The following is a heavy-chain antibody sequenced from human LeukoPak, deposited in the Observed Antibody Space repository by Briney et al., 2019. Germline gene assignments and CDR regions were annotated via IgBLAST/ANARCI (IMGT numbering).Heavy chain of an antibody. CDR3: ARSPYDCDAFDI. D-gene: IGHD3-16*01. Sequence: GGSLRLSCAASGFTFSSYWMHWVRQAPGKGLVWVSRINSDGSSTSYADSVKGRFTISRDNAKNTLYLQMNSLRAEDTAVYYCARSPYDCDAFDIWGQGTMVTVSS. V-gene: IGHV3-74*01. CDR1: GFTFSSYW. CDR2: INSDGSST. J-gene: IGHJ3*02.